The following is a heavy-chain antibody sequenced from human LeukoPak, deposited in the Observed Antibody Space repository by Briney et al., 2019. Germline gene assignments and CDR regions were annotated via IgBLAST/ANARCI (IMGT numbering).Heavy chain of an antibody. D-gene: IGHD3-16*01. Sequence: PGGSLRLSCAASGFTFSSYWMSWVRQAPGKGLEWVANIKQDGSEKYYVDSVKGRFTISRDNAKNTLYLQMNSLRAEDTAVYYCTRRGAASDAFDIWAQGTMVTVSS. J-gene: IGHJ3*02. CDR1: GFTFSSYW. V-gene: IGHV3-7*01. CDR2: IKQDGSEK. CDR3: TRRGAASDAFDI.